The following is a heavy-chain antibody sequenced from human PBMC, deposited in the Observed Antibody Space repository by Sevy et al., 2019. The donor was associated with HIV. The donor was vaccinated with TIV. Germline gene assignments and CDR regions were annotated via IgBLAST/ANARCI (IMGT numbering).Heavy chain of an antibody. CDR2: IRGKPYGGTT. J-gene: IGHJ6*02. CDR3: TRVEGAADWGMDG. Sequence: GGSLRLSCTVSGFTFGDYTLSWVRQAPGKGLEWVAFIRGKPYGGTTEYAASVKGRFTISRDDSKSIAYLQMNSLKTEDTAVYYCTRVEGAADWGMDGWCQGTTVTVSS. V-gene: IGHV3-49*04. D-gene: IGHD1-26*01. CDR1: GFTFGDYT.